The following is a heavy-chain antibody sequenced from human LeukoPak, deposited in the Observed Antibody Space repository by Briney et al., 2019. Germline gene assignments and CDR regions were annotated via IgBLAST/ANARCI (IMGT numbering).Heavy chain of an antibody. CDR1: GFTFSSYS. CDR3: AKGGGGHFDY. V-gene: IGHV3-21*04. D-gene: IGHD2-15*01. CDR2: ISSSSSYI. J-gene: IGHJ4*02. Sequence: GGSLGLSCAASGFTFSSYSMNWVRQAPGKGLEWVSSISSSSSYIYYADSVRGRFTISRDNSKNTVYLQMNSLRADDTAVYYCAKGGGGHFDYWGQGTLVTVSS.